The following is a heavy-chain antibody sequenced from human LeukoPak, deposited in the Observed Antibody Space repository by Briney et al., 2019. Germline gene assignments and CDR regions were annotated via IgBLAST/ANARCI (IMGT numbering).Heavy chain of an antibody. J-gene: IGHJ5*02. V-gene: IGHV4-34*01. Sequence: PSETLSLTFAVYGGSLSHYYWSWIRQPPGKGLEWIGEINHSGSTNYNPSLKSRVTISVDMSKNQFSLELTSVTAADTAVYYCARGPASGSNFAWFDPWGQGTLVTVSS. CDR2: INHSGST. CDR3: ARGPASGSNFAWFDP. D-gene: IGHD3-10*01. CDR1: GGSLSHYY.